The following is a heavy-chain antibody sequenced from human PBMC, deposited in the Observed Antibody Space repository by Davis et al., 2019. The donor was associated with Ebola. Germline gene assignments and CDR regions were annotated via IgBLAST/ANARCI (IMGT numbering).Heavy chain of an antibody. Sequence: AASVKVSCKASGGTFSSYGISWVRQAPGQGLEWMGWISAYNGNTNYAQKLQGRVTMTTDTSTSTAYMEPRSLRSDDTAVYYCARDSKWIQLWFVDYWGQGTLVTVSS. CDR2: ISAYNGNT. V-gene: IGHV1-18*01. CDR3: ARDSKWIQLWFVDY. J-gene: IGHJ4*02. D-gene: IGHD5-18*01. CDR1: GGTFSSYG.